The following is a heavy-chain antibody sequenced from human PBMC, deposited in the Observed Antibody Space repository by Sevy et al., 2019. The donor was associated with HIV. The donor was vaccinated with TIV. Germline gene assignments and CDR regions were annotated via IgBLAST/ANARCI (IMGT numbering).Heavy chain of an antibody. J-gene: IGHJ6*02. CDR1: GFTFSSYA. CDR3: AKGGPRITIFGVVVGPEDYYYGMDV. D-gene: IGHD3-3*01. V-gene: IGHV3-23*01. Sequence: GGSLRLSCAASGFTFSSYAMSWVRQAPGKGLEWVSAISGSGGSTYYADSVKARFTLSRDNSKNTLYLQMNSLKAEDTAVYYCAKGGPRITIFGVVVGPEDYYYGMDVWGQGTTVTVSS. CDR2: ISGSGGST.